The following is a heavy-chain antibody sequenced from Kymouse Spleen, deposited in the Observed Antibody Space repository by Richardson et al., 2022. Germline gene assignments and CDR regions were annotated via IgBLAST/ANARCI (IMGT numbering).Heavy chain of an antibody. CDR2: INHSGST. J-gene: IGHJ4*02. V-gene: IGHV4-34*01. CDR3: ARFVDTAIFDY. CDR1: GGSFSGYY. D-gene: IGHD5-18,IGHD5-18*01. Sequence: QVQLQQWGAGLLKPSETLSLTCAVYGGSFSGYYWSWIRQPPGKGLEWIGEINHSGSTNYNPSLKSRVTISVDTSKNQFSLKLSSVTAADTAVYYCARFVDTAIFDYWGQGTLVTVSS.